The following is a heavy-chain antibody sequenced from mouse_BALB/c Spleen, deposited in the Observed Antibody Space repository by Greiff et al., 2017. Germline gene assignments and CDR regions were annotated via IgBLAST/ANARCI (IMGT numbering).Heavy chain of an antibody. V-gene: IGHV5-9-4*01. CDR1: GFTFSSYA. J-gene: IGHJ2*01. Sequence: EVHLVESGGGLVKPGGSLKLSCAASGFTFSSYAMSWVRQSPEKRLEWVAEISSGGSYTYYPDTVTGRFTISRDNAKNTLYLEMSSLRSEDTAMYYCARGRDARDYFDYWGQGTTLTVSS. CDR2: ISSGGSYT. CDR3: ARGRDARDYFDY. D-gene: IGHD3-3*01.